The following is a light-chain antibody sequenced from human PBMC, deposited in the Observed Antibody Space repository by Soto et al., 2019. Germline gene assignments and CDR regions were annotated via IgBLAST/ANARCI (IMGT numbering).Light chain of an antibody. V-gene: IGKV3-15*01. CDR2: GAS. Sequence: EIVMTQSPATLSVSPGERATLSCRASQSVSSNLAWYQQKPGQAPRLLIYGASTRATGIPARFSGSGSGTEFTLTLSSLQSEDFAVYYCQQYNNWHTFGQGTKVDIK. CDR3: QQYNNWHT. J-gene: IGKJ2*01. CDR1: QSVSSN.